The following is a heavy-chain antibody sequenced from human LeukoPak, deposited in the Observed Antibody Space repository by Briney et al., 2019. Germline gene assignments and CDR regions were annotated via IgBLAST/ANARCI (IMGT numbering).Heavy chain of an antibody. D-gene: IGHD1-26*01. J-gene: IGHJ4*02. Sequence: GGSLRLSCAASGFTFSSYAMSCVRQAPGKGLEGVSAISGSGGSTYYADSVKGRFTISRDNSKNTLYLQMNSLRAEDTAVYYCAKDAVGATTSDYWGQGTLVTVSS. V-gene: IGHV3-23*01. CDR1: GFTFSSYA. CDR2: ISGSGGST. CDR3: AKDAVGATTSDY.